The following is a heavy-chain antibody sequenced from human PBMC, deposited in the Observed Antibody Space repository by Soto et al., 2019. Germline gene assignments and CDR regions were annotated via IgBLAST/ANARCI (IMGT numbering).Heavy chain of an antibody. CDR3: ARGGTIAVTTIGDY. J-gene: IGHJ4*01. D-gene: IGHD5-12*01. Sequence: GGSLRLSCAASGFTFRSYNMNWVRQAPGKGLDWLSYISSSSSTIYYADSVKGRFTISRDNAKNSLYLQMNSLRDDDTAMYYCARGGTIAVTTIGDYWGQGTLVTVSS. V-gene: IGHV3-48*02. CDR2: ISSSSSTI. CDR1: GFTFRSYN.